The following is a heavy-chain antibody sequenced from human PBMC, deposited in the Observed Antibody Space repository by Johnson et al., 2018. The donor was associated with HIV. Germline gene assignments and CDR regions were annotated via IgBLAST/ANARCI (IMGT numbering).Heavy chain of an antibody. D-gene: IGHD2-8*02. CDR2: IKQDGSEK. CDR3: ARGLIYCTGGVCYKARDAFDI. CDR1: GFTFSSYW. Sequence: VQLLESGGGLVQPGGSLRLSCAASGFTFSSYWMSWVRQAPGKGLEWVANIKQDGSEKYYVDSVKGRFPISRDNAKNSLYLKMNSLRPEDTAVYYCARGLIYCTGGVCYKARDAFDIWGQGTMVTVSS. V-gene: IGHV3-7*04. J-gene: IGHJ3*02.